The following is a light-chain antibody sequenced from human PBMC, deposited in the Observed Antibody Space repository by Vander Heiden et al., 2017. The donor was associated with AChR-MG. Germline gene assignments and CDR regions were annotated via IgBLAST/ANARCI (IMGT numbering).Light chain of an antibody. CDR2: GNA. Sequence: QSVLTQPLSVSGAPGHRVTISCTGSSSNIGAGDEVHWYQQRPETAPKRLIYGNANRPSGVPDRFSGSKFGTSASLAIAGLQAEDEADYYCQSYDSSLSGSSYVFGTGTKVTVL. V-gene: IGLV1-40*01. J-gene: IGLJ1*01. CDR3: QSYDSSLSGSSYV. CDR1: SSNIGAGDE.